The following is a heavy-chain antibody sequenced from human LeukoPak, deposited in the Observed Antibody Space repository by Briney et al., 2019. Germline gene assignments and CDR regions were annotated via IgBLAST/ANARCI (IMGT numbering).Heavy chain of an antibody. CDR2: IYYSGST. D-gene: IGHD3-3*01. Sequence: SDTLSLTCTVSGGSISSYYWSWIRQPPGKGLEWIGYIYYSGSTNYNPSLKSRVTISVDTSKNQFSLKLSSVTAADTAMYYCARGGSGLFDYWGQGTLVTVSS. V-gene: IGHV4-59*01. CDR3: ARGGSGLFDY. CDR1: GGSISSYY. J-gene: IGHJ4*02.